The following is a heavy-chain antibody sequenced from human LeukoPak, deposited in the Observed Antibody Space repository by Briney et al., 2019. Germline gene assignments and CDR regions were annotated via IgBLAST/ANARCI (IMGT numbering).Heavy chain of an antibody. CDR1: GFTVSSNY. Sequence: GGSLRLSCAASGFTVSSNYMSWVRQAPGKGLEWVSVIYSGGSTYYADSVKGRFTISRDNSKNTLYLQMNSPRAEDTAVYYCAFRRKRYGSGSYIYYYGMDVWGQGTTVTVSS. D-gene: IGHD3-10*01. V-gene: IGHV3-66*01. CDR3: AFRRKRYGSGSYIYYYGMDV. J-gene: IGHJ6*02. CDR2: IYSGGST.